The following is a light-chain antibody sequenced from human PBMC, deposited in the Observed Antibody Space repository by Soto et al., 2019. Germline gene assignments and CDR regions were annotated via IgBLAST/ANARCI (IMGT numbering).Light chain of an antibody. Sequence: EIVMTQSPATLSVSPGERATLSCRASQSVGNNLAWYQQKPGQAPRLLLYGATTRATGIPARFSGTKSGTEVTITINSLQSDDVAICYCKHYKYLHRTFGQGTKVEI. J-gene: IGKJ1*01. V-gene: IGKV3-15*01. CDR2: GAT. CDR3: KHYKYLHRT. CDR1: QSVGNN.